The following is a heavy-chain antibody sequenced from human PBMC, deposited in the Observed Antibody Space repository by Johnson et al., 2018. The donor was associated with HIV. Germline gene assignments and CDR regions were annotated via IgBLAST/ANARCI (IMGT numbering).Heavy chain of an antibody. D-gene: IGHD3-22*01. V-gene: IGHV3-53*01. CDR1: WFTVSSNY. CDR2: IYSGGST. CDR3: ARGSRYTYDNDDAYLLHAFDF. J-gene: IGHJ3*01. Sequence: VQLVESGGGLIQPGGSLRLSCAASWFTVSSNYMSWVRQAPGKGLEWVSVIYSGGSTYYADSVKGRFTISRDNSTNTLYLQMNSLRAEDTAVYYCARGSRYTYDNDDAYLLHAFDFWGQGTMVTGSS.